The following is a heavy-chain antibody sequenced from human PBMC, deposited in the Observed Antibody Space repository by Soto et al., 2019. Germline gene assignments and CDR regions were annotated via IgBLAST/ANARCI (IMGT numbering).Heavy chain of an antibody. V-gene: IGHV4-39*07. Sequence: PSETLSLTCTVSGGSISSSSYYWGWIRQPPGRGLEWIGEINHSGSTNYNPSLKSRVTISVDTSKNQFSLKLSSVTAADTAVYYCARVRVVPAATSANFDYWGQGTLVTVSS. J-gene: IGHJ4*02. CDR3: ARVRVVPAATSANFDY. CDR1: GGSISSSSYY. CDR2: INHSGST. D-gene: IGHD2-2*01.